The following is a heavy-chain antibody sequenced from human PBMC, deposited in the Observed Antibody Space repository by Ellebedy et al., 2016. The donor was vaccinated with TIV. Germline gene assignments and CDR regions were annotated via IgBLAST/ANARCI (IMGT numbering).Heavy chain of an antibody. V-gene: IGHV3-66*01. Sequence: PGGSLRLSCAASGFTVSNNYMSWVRQAPGKGLEWVSLIYSTGDTHYADFVKGRFTISRDNSKNTLYLQMNSLRVEDTAGYYCASDGGAARTAPPDYWGQGTLVTVSS. D-gene: IGHD6-6*01. CDR3: ASDGGAARTAPPDY. CDR2: IYSTGDT. CDR1: GFTVSNNY. J-gene: IGHJ4*02.